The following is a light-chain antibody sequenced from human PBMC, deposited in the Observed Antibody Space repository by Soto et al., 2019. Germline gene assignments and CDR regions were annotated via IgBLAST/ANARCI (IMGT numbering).Light chain of an antibody. J-gene: IGKJ5*01. Sequence: EIVLTQSPGTLSLSPGERATLSCRASQSVSSSYLAWYQQKPGQAPRLLLYGASSRATGIPDRFSGSGSGTDFTLTINRLEPEDFAVYYCQQYGSSTQTFGQGTRLEIK. CDR3: QQYGSSTQT. CDR1: QSVSSSY. V-gene: IGKV3-20*01. CDR2: GAS.